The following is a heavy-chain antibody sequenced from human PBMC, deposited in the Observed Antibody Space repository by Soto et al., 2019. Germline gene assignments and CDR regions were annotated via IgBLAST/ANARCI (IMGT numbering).Heavy chain of an antibody. D-gene: IGHD3-10*01. J-gene: IGHJ5*02. CDR3: ARDRYGYYGSGSSYEFDP. CDR1: GYTFTSYG. Sequence: SVKVSCKASGYTFTSYGISWVRQAPGQGLEWMGWISAYNGNTNYAQKLQGRVTMTTDTSTSTAYMELRSLRSDDTAVYYCARDRYGYYGSGSSYEFDPWGQGTLVTVSS. CDR2: ISAYNGNT. V-gene: IGHV1-18*01.